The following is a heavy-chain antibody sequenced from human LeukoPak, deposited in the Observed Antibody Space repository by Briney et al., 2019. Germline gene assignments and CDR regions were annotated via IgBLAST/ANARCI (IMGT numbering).Heavy chain of an antibody. D-gene: IGHD1-26*01. CDR2: IYYSGST. J-gene: IGHJ4*02. V-gene: IGHV4-59*01. CDR1: GGSISSYY. Sequence: SETLSLTCTVSGGSISSYYWSWIRQPPGKGLEWIGYIYYSGSTNYNPSLKSRVTISVDTSKNQFSLKLSSVTAADTAVYYCARVPFMYSGSYYFDYWGQGTLVTVSS. CDR3: ARVPFMYSGSYYFDY.